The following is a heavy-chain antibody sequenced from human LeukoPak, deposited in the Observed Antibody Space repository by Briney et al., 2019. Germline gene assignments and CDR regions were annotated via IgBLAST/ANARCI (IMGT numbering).Heavy chain of an antibody. CDR3: ARGYSRGCYFDY. V-gene: IGHV4-34*01. J-gene: IGHJ4*02. Sequence: KPSETLSLTCAVYGGSFSGYYWSWIRQPPGKGLEWIGEINHSGSTNYNPSLKSRVTISVDTSKNQFSLKLSSVTAADTAVYYCARGYSRGCYFDYWGQGTLVTVSS. CDR2: INHSGST. D-gene: IGHD6-19*01. CDR1: GGSFSGYY.